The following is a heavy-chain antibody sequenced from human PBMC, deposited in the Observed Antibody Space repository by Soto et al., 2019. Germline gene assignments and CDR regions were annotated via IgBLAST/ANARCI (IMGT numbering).Heavy chain of an antibody. J-gene: IGHJ4*02. CDR3: VRDPWAWIQLWSISGFDY. CDR1: GFTFSSYG. Sequence: QVQLVESGGGVVQPGRSLRLSCAASGFTFSSYGMHWVRQAPGKGLEWVAVIWYDGSNKYYADSVKGRFTISRDNSKNTLYLQMNSLRGEDTAVCYCVRDPWAWIQLWSISGFDYWGQGTLVTVSS. CDR2: IWYDGSNK. D-gene: IGHD5-18*01. V-gene: IGHV3-33*01.